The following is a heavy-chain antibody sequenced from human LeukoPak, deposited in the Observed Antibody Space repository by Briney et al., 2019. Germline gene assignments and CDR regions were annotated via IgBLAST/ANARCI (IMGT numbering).Heavy chain of an antibody. CDR2: IIPIFGTA. CDR1: GGTFSSYA. CDR3: ARNTRYGYYFDY. J-gene: IGHJ4*02. D-gene: IGHD4-17*01. Sequence: SVKVSCKASGGTFSSYAISWVRQAPGQGLEWMGGIIPIFGTANYAQKFQGRVTITTDESTSTAYMELSSLRSEDTAVYYCARNTRYGYYFDYWGQGTLVTVSS. V-gene: IGHV1-69*05.